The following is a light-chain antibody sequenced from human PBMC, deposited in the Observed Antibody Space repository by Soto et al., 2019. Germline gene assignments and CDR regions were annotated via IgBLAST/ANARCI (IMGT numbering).Light chain of an antibody. CDR2: GAS. V-gene: IGKV3-15*01. CDR3: QQYNNWPYT. Sequence: EIVMTQSPATLSMSPGEGATLSCRASQSVSSNLAWYQQKPGQAPRLLIYGASTRATGIPARFGGSGSGTDFTLTISSLQSEDFAVYYCQQYNNWPYTFGQGTKLDIK. J-gene: IGKJ2*01. CDR1: QSVSSN.